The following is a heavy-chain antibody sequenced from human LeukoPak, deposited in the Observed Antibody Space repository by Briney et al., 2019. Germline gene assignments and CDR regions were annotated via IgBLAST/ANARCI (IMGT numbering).Heavy chain of an antibody. CDR3: ARDSRVAGPFDY. D-gene: IGHD6-19*01. J-gene: IGHJ4*02. CDR2: ISGSGGST. V-gene: IGHV3-23*01. Sequence: GGSPRLSCAASGFTFSSYATSWVRQAPGKGLEWVSVISGSGGSTYYADSVKGRFTISRDNSKNTLYLQMNSLRAEDTAVYYCARDSRVAGPFDYWGQGTLVTVSS. CDR1: GFTFSSYA.